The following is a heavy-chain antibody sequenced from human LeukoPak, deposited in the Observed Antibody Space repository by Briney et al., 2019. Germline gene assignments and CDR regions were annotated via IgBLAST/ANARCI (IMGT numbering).Heavy chain of an antibody. J-gene: IGHJ6*02. CDR3: ARRGYCSSTSCYAGGYGMDV. CDR1: GGSISSYY. Sequence: MASETLSLTCTVSGGSISSYYWSWIRQPPGKGLEWIGYIYYSGSTNYNPSLKSRVTISVDTSKNQFSLKLSSVTAADTAVYYCARRGYCSSTSCYAGGYGMDVWGQGTTVTVSS. V-gene: IGHV4-59*08. D-gene: IGHD2-2*01. CDR2: IYYSGST.